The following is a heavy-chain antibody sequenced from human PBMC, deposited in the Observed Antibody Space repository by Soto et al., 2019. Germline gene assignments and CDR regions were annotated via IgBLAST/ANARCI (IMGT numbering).Heavy chain of an antibody. CDR2: IYYSGST. D-gene: IGHD2-2*02. Sequence: QVHLQESGPGLVKPSETLSLTCTVSGDSVSTGCYYWTWIRQPPGKGLEWIGHIYYSGSTNYNPSLKSRVTISLDTSRNQFSLKLSSVTAADTAVYYCAREYHPWGQGTLVTVSS. V-gene: IGHV4-61*01. CDR1: GDSVSTGCYY. CDR3: AREYHP. J-gene: IGHJ5*02.